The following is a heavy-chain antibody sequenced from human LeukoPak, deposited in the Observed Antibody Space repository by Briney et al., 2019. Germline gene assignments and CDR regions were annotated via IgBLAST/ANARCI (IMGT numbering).Heavy chain of an antibody. CDR3: ARGGWIQTANTLFDY. J-gene: IGHJ4*02. V-gene: IGHV3-30*04. D-gene: IGHD5-18*01. CDR2: ISYDGRKK. Sequence: GRSLRLSCAASGFTFSVYAVHWVRQAPGKGLEWVAVISYDGRKKFYADSVKGRFTISRDNSENTLYLQMNSLRAEDTAVYYCARGGWIQTANTLFDYWGQGTLVTVSS. CDR1: GFTFSVYA.